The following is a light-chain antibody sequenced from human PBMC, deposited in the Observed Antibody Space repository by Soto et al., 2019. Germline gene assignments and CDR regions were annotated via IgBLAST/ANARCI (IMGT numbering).Light chain of an antibody. CDR3: QQYGSSPPWT. V-gene: IGKV3-20*01. J-gene: IGKJ1*01. Sequence: EIVMTQSPATLSVSPGERATLSCRASQSVSSNLAWYQQKPGQAPRLLIFGASIRVTGIPDRFIGSGSGTDFTLTISRLEPEDFAVYYCQQYGSSPPWTFGQGTKVDTK. CDR2: GAS. CDR1: QSVSSN.